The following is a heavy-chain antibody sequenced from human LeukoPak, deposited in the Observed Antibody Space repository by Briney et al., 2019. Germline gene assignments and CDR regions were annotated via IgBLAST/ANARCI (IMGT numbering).Heavy chain of an antibody. J-gene: IGHJ4*02. V-gene: IGHV3-30*02. CDR3: ARDRHVYYDILTGYASYFEY. D-gene: IGHD3-9*01. CDR2: IRYDGNNK. Sequence: GGSLRLSCAASGFTFRSYGMHWVRQAPGKGLEWVAFIRYDGNNKFYADSVKGRFTISRDNSKNTLYLQMNSLRPEDTAVYYCARDRHVYYDILTGYASYFEYWGQGALVTVSS. CDR1: GFTFRSYG.